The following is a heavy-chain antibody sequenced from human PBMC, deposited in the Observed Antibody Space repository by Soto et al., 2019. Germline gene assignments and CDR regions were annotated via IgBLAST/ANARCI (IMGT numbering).Heavy chain of an antibody. V-gene: IGHV3-23*01. J-gene: IGHJ6*02. Sequence: QRLESGGGLVQPGGSLRLSCAASGFTFSNVAINWVRQAPGKGLKWVSAISVSGGSAYYADSVRGRFTISRDNTKNTLNMQKNSLRAEGTAVYYCAKDREGEPDGGYGMDVCGQGTTVTVSS. CDR3: AKDREGEPDGGYGMDV. D-gene: IGHD3-16*01. CDR1: GFTFSNVA. CDR2: ISVSGGSA.